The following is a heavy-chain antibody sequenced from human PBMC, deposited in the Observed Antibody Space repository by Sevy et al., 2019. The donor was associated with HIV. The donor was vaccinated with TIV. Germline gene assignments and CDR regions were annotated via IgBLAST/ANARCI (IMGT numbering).Heavy chain of an antibody. J-gene: IGHJ3*02. CDR3: AKVYQLLARTDAFDI. D-gene: IGHD2-2*01. CDR1: GFTFSSYG. CDR2: IRYDGSNK. Sequence: GSLRLSCAASGFTFSSYGMHWVRQAPGKGLECVAFIRYDGSNKYYADSVKGRFTISRDNSKNTLYLQMNSLRAEDTAVYYCAKVYQLLARTDAFDIWGQGTMVTVSS. V-gene: IGHV3-30*02.